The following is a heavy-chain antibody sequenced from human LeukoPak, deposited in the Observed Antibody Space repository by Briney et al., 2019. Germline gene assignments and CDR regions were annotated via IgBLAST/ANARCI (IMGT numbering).Heavy chain of an antibody. CDR2: INPNNSGT. CDR1: GYTFTGYY. D-gene: IGHD1-26*01. V-gene: IGHV1-2*02. CDR3: ARDNKGSYDY. Sequence: ASVKVSCKASGYTFTGYYMHWVRQTPGQGLEWMGLINPNNSGTHFAQKFQGRVTLNRDTSISTAYMELSGLRSDDTAVYYCARDNKGSYDYSGQGTLVTVSS. J-gene: IGHJ4*02.